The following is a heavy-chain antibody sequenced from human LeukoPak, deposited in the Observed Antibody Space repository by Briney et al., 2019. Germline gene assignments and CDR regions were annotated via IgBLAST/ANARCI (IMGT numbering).Heavy chain of an antibody. CDR1: GGPISSSNYY. D-gene: IGHD7-27*01. CDR2: IYYSGST. CDR3: ARIENWVYYFDY. J-gene: IGHJ4*02. Sequence: SETLSLTCTVSGGPISSSNYYWGWIRQPPGKGLEWIGSIYYSGSTYYNPSLKSRVTMSVDTSKNQFSLKLSSVTAADTAVHYCARIENWVYYFDYWGQGTLVTASS. V-gene: IGHV4-39*01.